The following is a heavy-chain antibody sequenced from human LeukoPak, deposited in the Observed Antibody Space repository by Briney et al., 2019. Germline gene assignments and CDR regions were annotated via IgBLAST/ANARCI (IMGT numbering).Heavy chain of an antibody. CDR2: RNHSGSK. D-gene: IGHD3-16*02. Sequence: WATLLLSGAGGGSSFSGYYWRGSRPPPGKGEEGMGERNHSGSKNYKESLKRRVTISGENSNHHFSLKLSSVTAADPAVYYCARDTHDYFWGSYLYYAFDSRGQRTMLPLS. CDR3: ARDTHDYFWGSYLYYAFDS. CDR1: GSSFSGYY. J-gene: IGHJ3*02. V-gene: IGHV4-34*01.